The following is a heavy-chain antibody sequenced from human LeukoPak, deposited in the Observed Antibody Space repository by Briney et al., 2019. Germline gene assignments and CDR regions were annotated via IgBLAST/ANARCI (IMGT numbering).Heavy chain of an antibody. Sequence: ASVKVSCKASGYTFFSYGISCVRQAPGQGLEWMGWISAYNGNTIYAQKLQGRVTMTTDTSTSTAYMDLRSLRSDDTAVYYCARSLGATGDYWGQGTLVTVSS. CDR1: GYTFFSYG. J-gene: IGHJ4*02. V-gene: IGHV1-18*01. D-gene: IGHD1-26*01. CDR3: ARSLGATGDY. CDR2: ISAYNGNT.